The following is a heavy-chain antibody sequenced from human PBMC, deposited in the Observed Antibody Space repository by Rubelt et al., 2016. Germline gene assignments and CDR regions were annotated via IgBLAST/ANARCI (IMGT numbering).Heavy chain of an antibody. CDR1: GFSLSTSGMC. V-gene: IGHV2-70*01. Sequence: QVTLRESGPALVKPTQTLTLTCTFSGFSLSTSGMCVSWIRQPPGKALEWLALIDWDDDKYYSTSLKTRLTISKDTSTNQVVLTMTNMDPVDTATYYCARIQLGMGTISDAFDIWGQGTMVTVSS. J-gene: IGHJ3*02. D-gene: IGHD5-24*01. CDR3: ARIQLGMGTISDAFDI. CDR2: IDWDDDK.